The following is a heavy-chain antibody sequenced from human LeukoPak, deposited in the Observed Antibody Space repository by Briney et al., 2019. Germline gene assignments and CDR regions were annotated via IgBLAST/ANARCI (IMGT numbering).Heavy chain of an antibody. CDR1: GFTFSSYG. CDR2: ISYDGSNK. J-gene: IGHJ4*02. D-gene: IGHD3-10*01. CDR3: ANSDVLLWFGEPGDY. Sequence: GGSLRLSCAASGFTFSSYGMHWVRQAPGKGLEWVAVISYDGSNKYYADSVKGRFTISRDNSKNTLYLQMNSLRAEDTAVYYCANSDVLLWFGEPGDYWGQGTLVTVSS. V-gene: IGHV3-30*18.